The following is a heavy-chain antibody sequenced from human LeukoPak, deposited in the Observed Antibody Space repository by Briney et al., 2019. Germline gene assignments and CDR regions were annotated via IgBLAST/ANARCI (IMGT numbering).Heavy chain of an antibody. CDR1: GYSISSSSYY. D-gene: IGHD3-3*01. Sequence: SETLSLTCTVSGYSISSSSYYWGWIRQPPGKGLEWIGSIYYSGSTYYNPSLKSRVTISVDTSKNQFSLKLSSVTAADTAVYYCARAPRNVLRFLEWLLFWFDPWGQGTLVTVSS. CDR2: IYYSGST. V-gene: IGHV4-39*07. CDR3: ARAPRNVLRFLEWLLFWFDP. J-gene: IGHJ5*02.